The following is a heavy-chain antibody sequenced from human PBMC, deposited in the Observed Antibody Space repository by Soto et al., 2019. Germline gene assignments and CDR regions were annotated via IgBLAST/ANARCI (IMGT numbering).Heavy chain of an antibody. D-gene: IGHD3-22*01. Sequence: HPGGSLRLSCAASGFTFSSYAMSWVRQAPGKGLEWVSAISGSGGSTYYADSVKGRFTISRDNSKNTLYLQMNSLRAEDTAVYYCAKDVGFTMIVVVTDAFDIWGQGTMVTVSS. CDR1: GFTFSSYA. CDR2: ISGSGGST. V-gene: IGHV3-23*01. CDR3: AKDVGFTMIVVVTDAFDI. J-gene: IGHJ3*02.